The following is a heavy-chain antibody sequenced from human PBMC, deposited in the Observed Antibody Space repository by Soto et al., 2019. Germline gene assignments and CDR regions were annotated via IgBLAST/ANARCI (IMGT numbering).Heavy chain of an antibody. V-gene: IGHV1-8*01. CDR2: MSPNSGIT. CDR3: AAGATAMAPDY. D-gene: IGHD5-18*01. Sequence: ASVKVSCKTSGYTFTSFDINWVRQATGQGLEWMGWMSPNSGITDYAQKFQGRVTMTRNTSITTAYMELSSLRSEDTAVYYCAAGATAMAPDYWGQGTLVTVSS. J-gene: IGHJ1*01. CDR1: GYTFTSFD.